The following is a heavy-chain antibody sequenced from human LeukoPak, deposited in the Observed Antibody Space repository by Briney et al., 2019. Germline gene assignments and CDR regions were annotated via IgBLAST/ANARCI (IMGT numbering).Heavy chain of an antibody. Sequence: PSETLSLTCAVSGGSISSGGYSWSWIRQPPGTGLEWIGSIYYSESTHYNPSPKSRVTISVDTSKNQFSLKLSSVTAADTAVYYCARQWAYDSSGYYDAFDIWGQGTMVTVSS. CDR3: ARQWAYDSSGYYDAFDI. V-gene: IGHV4-39*01. CDR2: IYYSEST. D-gene: IGHD3-22*01. CDR1: GGSISSGGYS. J-gene: IGHJ3*02.